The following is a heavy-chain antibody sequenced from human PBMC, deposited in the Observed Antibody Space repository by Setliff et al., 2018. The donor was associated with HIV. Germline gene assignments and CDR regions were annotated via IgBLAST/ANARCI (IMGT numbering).Heavy chain of an antibody. CDR2: IYNSAST. CDR1: GASINSGYDY. CDR3: AKGDARGGYHYFAY. J-gene: IGHJ4*02. V-gene: IGHV4-39*01. D-gene: IGHD2-15*01. Sequence: SETLSLTCTVSGASINSGYDYWVWIRQPPGKGLQWIGSIYNSASTYYSPSLKRRFTISRDNAKNTLYLQMNSLRAEDTAVYYCAKGDARGGYHYFAYWGQGTLVTVSS.